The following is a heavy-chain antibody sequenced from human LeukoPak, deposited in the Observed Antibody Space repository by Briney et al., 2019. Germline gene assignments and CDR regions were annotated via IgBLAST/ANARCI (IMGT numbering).Heavy chain of an antibody. Sequence: SETLSLTCTVSGDSLSSHYWSWIRQPPGKGLEWIGYIYGSGSTHYDPSLRSRVTISEDTSKNQFSLKLTSVTAADTAVYYCARNVGWYSHDSWGQGSLVTVSS. CDR2: IYGSGST. J-gene: IGHJ4*02. CDR3: ARNVGWYSHDS. V-gene: IGHV4-59*08. CDR1: GDSLSSHY. D-gene: IGHD6-19*01.